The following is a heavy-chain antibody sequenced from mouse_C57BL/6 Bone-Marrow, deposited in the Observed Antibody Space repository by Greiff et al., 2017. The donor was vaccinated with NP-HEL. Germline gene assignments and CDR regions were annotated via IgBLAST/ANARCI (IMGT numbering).Heavy chain of an antibody. D-gene: IGHD3-2*02. Sequence: EVKLVESGGGLVKPGGSLKLSCAASGFTFSDYGMHWVRQAPEQGLEWVAYISSGSSTIYYADTVKGRCTFSRDNAKNTLFLQMTSLRSEDTAMYYCARETAQATPYAMDYWGQGTSVTVSS. CDR2: ISSGSSTI. CDR3: ARETAQATPYAMDY. CDR1: GFTFSDYG. J-gene: IGHJ4*01. V-gene: IGHV5-17*01.